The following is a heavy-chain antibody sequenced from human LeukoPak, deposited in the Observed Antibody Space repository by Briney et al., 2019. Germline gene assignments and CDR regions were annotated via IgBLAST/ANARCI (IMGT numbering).Heavy chain of an antibody. Sequence: GGSLRLSCAASGFTFSSYWMNWARQAPGKGLEWVASINQNGNVNYYVHSVKGRFTISRDNAKNSLYLQMSNLRAEGTAVYFCARGGGLDVWGQGATVTASS. CDR1: GFTFSSYW. J-gene: IGHJ6*02. CDR3: ARGGGLDV. D-gene: IGHD3-16*01. V-gene: IGHV3-7*03. CDR2: INQNGNVN.